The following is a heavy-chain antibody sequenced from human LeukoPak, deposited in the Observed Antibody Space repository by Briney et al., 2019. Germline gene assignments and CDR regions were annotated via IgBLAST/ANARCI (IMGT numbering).Heavy chain of an antibody. CDR1: GFTFSAFW. J-gene: IGHJ4*02. D-gene: IGHD2-2*01. V-gene: IGHV3-7*01. CDR2: INQDGSEN. Sequence: PGGSLRLSCAASGFTFSAFWMGWVRQAPGKGLEWVANINQDGSENYYVDSGKGRLTISRDNAKNSLYLQMNSLRAEDTAVYYCRKGSSNHYWGQGTLVTVST. CDR3: RKGSSNHY.